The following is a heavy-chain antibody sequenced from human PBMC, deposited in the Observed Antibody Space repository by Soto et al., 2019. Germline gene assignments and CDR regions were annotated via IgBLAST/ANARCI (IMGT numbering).Heavy chain of an antibody. D-gene: IGHD1-26*01. Sequence: PGWSLRLSCAISVFSVSSNYLSWCRQAPGKGLEWVSVHYSGGSTYYADSVQGRFTISRDKSNNTLYLQMRRVRAEDTAVYFCARHRHPRGTVGATSPLDPWGQGTQVTVSS. J-gene: IGHJ5*02. CDR3: ARHRHPRGTVGATSPLDP. CDR2: HYSGGST. V-gene: IGHV3-53*01. CDR1: VFSVSSNY.